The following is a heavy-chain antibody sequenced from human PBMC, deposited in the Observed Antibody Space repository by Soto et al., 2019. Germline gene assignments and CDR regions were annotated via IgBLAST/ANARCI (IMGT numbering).Heavy chain of an antibody. CDR2: TAYTGNT. CDR1: GGSITSYH. V-gene: IGHV4-59*01. J-gene: IGHJ6*02. Sequence: SETLSLTCVVSGGSITSYHWSWIRQFPGKGLEWIAYTAYTGNTNYNPSLKSRVTISMDTSKNQLSLKLTSVTAADTAVYYCARAGSHYYDSSGYTSKYYYYGMDVWGQGTTAT. CDR3: ARAGSHYYDSSGYTSKYYYYGMDV. D-gene: IGHD3-22*01.